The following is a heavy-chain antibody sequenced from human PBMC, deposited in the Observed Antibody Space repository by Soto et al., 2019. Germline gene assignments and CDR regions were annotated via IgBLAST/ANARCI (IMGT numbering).Heavy chain of an antibody. D-gene: IGHD3-9*01. Sequence: ASVKVSCKTSGYTFTSYGISWVRQAPGQGLEWMGWITAYNGNTNYAQRLLGRVTLTTDTSTSTAYMELRSLRSDDTAVYYCARGYVLRYFDLWGQGTLVTVSS. V-gene: IGHV1-18*01. CDR3: ARGYVLRYFDL. CDR1: GYTFTSYG. J-gene: IGHJ4*02. CDR2: ITAYNGNT.